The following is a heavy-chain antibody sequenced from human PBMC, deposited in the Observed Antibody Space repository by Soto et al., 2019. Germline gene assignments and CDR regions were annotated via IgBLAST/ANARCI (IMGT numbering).Heavy chain of an antibody. CDR2: IYYSGST. V-gene: IGHV4-31*03. J-gene: IGHJ5*02. CDR1: GGSISSGGYY. D-gene: IGHD6-13*01. Sequence: QVQLQESGPGLVKPSQTLSLTCTVSGGSISSGGYYWSWIRQHPGKGLEWIGYIYYSGSTYYNPTLKSRVTISVDTSKKQFSLKLSSVTAADTAVYYCARVFSDSSSFFDPWGKGTLVTVSS. CDR3: ARVFSDSSSFFDP.